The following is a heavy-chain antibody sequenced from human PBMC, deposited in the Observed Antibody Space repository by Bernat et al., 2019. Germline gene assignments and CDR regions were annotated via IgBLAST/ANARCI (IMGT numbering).Heavy chain of an antibody. CDR2: ISGYNGNT. V-gene: IGHV1-18*01. Sequence: QVQVVQSGGELKKPGASVNVSCKTSGYTFSNYGISWVRQAPGQGPEWMGWISGYNGNTKYAQKVQGRVTMTINTFTTTAYLELRSLRSDDTAVYYCAKDGPEQFVPGSWGQGTLVAVSS. D-gene: IGHD6-6*01. CDR1: GYTFSNYG. J-gene: IGHJ5*02. CDR3: AKDGPEQFVPGS.